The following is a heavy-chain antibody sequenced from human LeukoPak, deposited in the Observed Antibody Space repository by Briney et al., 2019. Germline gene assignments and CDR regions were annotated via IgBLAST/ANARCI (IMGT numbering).Heavy chain of an antibody. CDR1: GFVFGNYA. D-gene: IGHD3-10*01. V-gene: IGHV3-23*01. CDR3: AKDYGSGDSSPYPFDN. Sequence: GGSLGLSCGASGFVFGNYAMSWVRQAPGKGLEWVTGINANGGRKYYADSVKGRFTISRDNSKNTLFVQMDSLRAEDTAVYYCAKDYGSGDSSPYPFDNWGQGTLVTVSS. CDR2: INANGGRK. J-gene: IGHJ4*02.